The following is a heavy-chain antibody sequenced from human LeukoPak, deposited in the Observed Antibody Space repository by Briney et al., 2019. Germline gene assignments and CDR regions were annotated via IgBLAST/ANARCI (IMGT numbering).Heavy chain of an antibody. J-gene: IGHJ4*02. CDR2: IYSSGTT. Sequence: SETLSPTCTVSGGSISSGSYYWSWIRQPAGRGLEWIGRIYSSGTTHYNPSLKSRLTISLDTSKNQFSLNLNSVTAADTAVYYCAREVGTYWGQGTLVTVSS. V-gene: IGHV4-61*02. D-gene: IGHD6-13*01. CDR1: GGSISSGSYY. CDR3: AREVGTY.